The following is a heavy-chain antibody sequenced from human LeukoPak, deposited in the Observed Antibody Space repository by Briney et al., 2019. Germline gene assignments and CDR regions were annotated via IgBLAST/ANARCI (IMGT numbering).Heavy chain of an antibody. J-gene: IGHJ4*02. D-gene: IGHD2-15*01. CDR1: GGSLSSYY. CDR2: IYYSGST. CDR3: ARVSSGFVVAATGWFDY. V-gene: IGHV4-59*01. Sequence: SETLSLTCTVSGGSLSSYYWSWVRQPPGKGLEWIGYIYYSGSTNYNPPLKSRVTISVDTSKNQFSLKLSSVTAADTAVYYCARVSSGFVVAATGWFDYWGQGTLVTVSS.